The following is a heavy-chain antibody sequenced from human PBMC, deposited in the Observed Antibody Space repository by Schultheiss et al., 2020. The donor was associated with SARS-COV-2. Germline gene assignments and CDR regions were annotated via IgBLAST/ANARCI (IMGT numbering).Heavy chain of an antibody. CDR2: MNPNSGNT. V-gene: IGHV1-8*01. Sequence: ASVKVSCKASGYTFTSYDINWVRQATGQGLEWMGWMNPNSGNTGYAQKFQGRVTMTRNTSISTAYMELSSLRSEDTAVYYCARGRIITMVRGVIPYYYYGMDVWGQGTTVTVSS. CDR3: ARGRIITMVRGVIPYYYYGMDV. D-gene: IGHD3-10*01. CDR1: GYTFTSYD. J-gene: IGHJ6*02.